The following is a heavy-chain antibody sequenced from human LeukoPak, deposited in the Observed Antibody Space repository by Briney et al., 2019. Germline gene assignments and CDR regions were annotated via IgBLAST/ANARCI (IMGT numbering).Heavy chain of an antibody. D-gene: IGHD4-17*01. J-gene: IGHJ4*02. CDR3: ARGATMTTPFDY. Sequence: SETLSLTCTVSGGSISSGSYYWSWIRQPAGKGLEWIGRIYTSGSTNYNPSLKSRVTISVDTSKNQFSLKLSSVTAADTAVYYCARGATMTTPFDYWGQGTLVTVSS. CDR1: GGSISSGSYY. CDR2: IYTSGST. V-gene: IGHV4-61*02.